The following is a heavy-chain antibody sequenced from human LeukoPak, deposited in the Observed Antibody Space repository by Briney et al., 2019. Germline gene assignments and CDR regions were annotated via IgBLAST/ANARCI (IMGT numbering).Heavy chain of an antibody. CDR3: AKSAGKDGYRDAFDI. J-gene: IGHJ3*02. Sequence: GGSLGLSCAASGFTFSNSALNWVRQAPGKGLEWVSTIANSGDNTYYADSVKGRFTISRDNSRNTLYLQMNSLRAEDTAVYYCAKSAGKDGYRDAFDIWGQGTVVTVSS. CDR1: GFTFSNSA. CDR2: IANSGDNT. V-gene: IGHV3-23*01. D-gene: IGHD5-24*01.